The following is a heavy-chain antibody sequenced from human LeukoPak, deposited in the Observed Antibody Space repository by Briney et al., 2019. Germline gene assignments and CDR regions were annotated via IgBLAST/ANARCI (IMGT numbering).Heavy chain of an antibody. CDR2: IWFDGSYK. V-gene: IGHV3-33*08. CDR3: ARPDRGGLYGMDV. J-gene: IGHJ6*02. Sequence: PGGSLRLSCAASGFTFSSYAMHWVRQAPGEGLEWVAFIWFDGSYKYYADSVKGRFTISRDNSQNTLYLQMNSLRAGDTAVYYCARPDRGGLYGMDVWGQGTTVTVSS. CDR1: GFTFSSYA. D-gene: IGHD2-15*01.